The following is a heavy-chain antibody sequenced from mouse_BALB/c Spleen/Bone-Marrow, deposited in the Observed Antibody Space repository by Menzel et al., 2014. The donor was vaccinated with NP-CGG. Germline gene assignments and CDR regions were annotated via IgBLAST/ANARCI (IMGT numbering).Heavy chain of an antibody. CDR3: ARSTGTWDY. CDR1: GYTFSSYW. CDR2: ILPGSGST. Sequence: VQLQQSGAELMKPGASVKISCKATGYTFSSYWIEWVKQRPGHGLEWIGEILPGSGSTYYNEKFKGKATFTADTSSNTAYMQLSSLTSEDSAVYYCARSTGTWDYWGQGTTLTVSS. V-gene: IGHV1-9*01. D-gene: IGHD4-1*02. J-gene: IGHJ2*01.